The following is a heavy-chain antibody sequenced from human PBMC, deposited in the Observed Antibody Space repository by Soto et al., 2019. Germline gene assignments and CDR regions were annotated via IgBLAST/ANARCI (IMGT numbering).Heavy chain of an antibody. J-gene: IGHJ4*02. Sequence: GGSLRLSCAASGLTFSSYAMHWVRQAPGKGLEWVAVISYDGSNKYYADSVKGRFTISRDNSKNTLYLQMNSLRAEDTAVYYCARGPATTVTTFSAEIDYWGQGTLVTVSS. D-gene: IGHD4-17*01. V-gene: IGHV3-30-3*01. CDR1: GLTFSSYA. CDR2: ISYDGSNK. CDR3: ARGPATTVTTFSAEIDY.